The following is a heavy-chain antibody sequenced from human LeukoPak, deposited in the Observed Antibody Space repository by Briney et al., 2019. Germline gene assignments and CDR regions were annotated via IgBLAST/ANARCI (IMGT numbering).Heavy chain of an antibody. J-gene: IGHJ6*03. V-gene: IGHV3-11*04. CDR2: ISSSGSTI. D-gene: IGHD6-13*01. CDR1: GFTFSDYY. CDR3: ATQAYSSSWYYYYYYYMDV. Sequence: GGSLRLSCAASGFTFSDYYMSWIRQAPGKGLEWVSYISSSGSTIYYADSVKGRFTISRDNAKNSLYLQMNSLRAEDTAVYYCATQAYSSSWYYYYYYYMDVWGKGTTVTVSS.